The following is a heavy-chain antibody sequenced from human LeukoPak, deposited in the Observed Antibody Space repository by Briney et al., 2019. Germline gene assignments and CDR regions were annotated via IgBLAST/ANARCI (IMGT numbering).Heavy chain of an antibody. CDR1: GFTFSSYG. CDR3: AKCSGWYRSSYYYYMDV. J-gene: IGHJ6*03. V-gene: IGHV3-30*18. CDR2: ISYDGSNK. D-gene: IGHD6-19*01. Sequence: PGGSLRLSCAASGFTFSSYGMHWVRQAPGKGLEWVAVISYDGSNKYYADSVKGRFTISRDNSKNTLYLQMNCLRAEDTAVYYCAKCSGWYRSSYYYYMDVWGKGTTVTVSS.